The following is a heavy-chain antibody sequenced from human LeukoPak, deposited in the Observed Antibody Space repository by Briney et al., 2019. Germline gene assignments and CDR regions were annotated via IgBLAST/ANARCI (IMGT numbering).Heavy chain of an antibody. Sequence: GGSLRLSCAASGFTFSSYAMSWVRQAPGKGLEWVSAVGGSGGSTFYADSVRGRFTISRDNSKNTLYLQMNSLGAEDTAVYYCAKSPYYYGNNFYAMDVWGQGTTVTVSS. D-gene: IGHD3-10*01. CDR3: AKSPYYYGNNFYAMDV. J-gene: IGHJ6*02. CDR2: VGGSGGST. V-gene: IGHV3-23*01. CDR1: GFTFSSYA.